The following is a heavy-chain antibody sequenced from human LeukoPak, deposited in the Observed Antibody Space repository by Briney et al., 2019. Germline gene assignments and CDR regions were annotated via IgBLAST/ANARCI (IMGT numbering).Heavy chain of an antibody. Sequence: PGGSLRLSCAASGFSFDEYAMHWVRQPPGKGLEWVSLISEDGSSTYYADSVQGRFTVSRDNSKNSLYLQMNSLRSEDTALYLCVKVIRGRLHFDYWGQGALVTVSS. D-gene: IGHD3-10*01. V-gene: IGHV3-43*02. CDR3: VKVIRGRLHFDY. CDR1: GFSFDEYA. CDR2: ISEDGSST. J-gene: IGHJ4*02.